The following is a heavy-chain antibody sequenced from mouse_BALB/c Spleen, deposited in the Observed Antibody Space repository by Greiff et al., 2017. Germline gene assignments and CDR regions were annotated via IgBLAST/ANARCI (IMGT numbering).Heavy chain of an antibody. CDR3: ARGNDLFAY. J-gene: IGHJ3*01. D-gene: IGHD2-4*01. V-gene: IGHV5-17*02. Sequence: EVNVVESGGGLVQPGGSRKLSCAASGFTFSSFGMHWVRQAPEKGLEWVAYISSGSSTIYYADTVKGRFTISRDNPKNTLFLQMTSLRSEDTAMYYCARGNDLFAYWGQGTLVTVSA. CDR2: ISSGSSTI. CDR1: GFTFSSFG.